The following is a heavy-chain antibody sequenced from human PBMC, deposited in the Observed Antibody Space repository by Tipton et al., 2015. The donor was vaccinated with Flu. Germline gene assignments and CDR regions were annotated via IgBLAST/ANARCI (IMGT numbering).Heavy chain of an antibody. Sequence: TLSLTCTVSGGSLSSFYWTWIRQPAGKGLEWIGRIYSSGITKYNPSLKSRVTMSVDTSKNQFSLSLSSVTAADTAVYYCARGSGSGTFVILDYWGQGTLVAVSS. CDR3: ARGSGSGTFVILDY. CDR1: GGSLSSFY. V-gene: IGHV4-4*07. D-gene: IGHD3-10*01. J-gene: IGHJ4*02. CDR2: IYSSGIT.